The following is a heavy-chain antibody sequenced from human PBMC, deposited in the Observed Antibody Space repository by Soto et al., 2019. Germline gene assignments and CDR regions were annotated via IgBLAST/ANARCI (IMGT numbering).Heavy chain of an antibody. J-gene: IGHJ6*02. V-gene: IGHV1-69*13. Sequence: SVKVSCKASGGTFSSYAISWVRQAPGQGLEWMGGIIPIFGTANYAQKVQGRVTITADESTSTAYMELSSLRSEDTAVYYCATSYYYDSSGYYHYYYYGMDVWGQGTTVTVSS. CDR1: GGTFSSYA. CDR3: ATSYYYDSSGYYHYYYYGMDV. CDR2: IIPIFGTA. D-gene: IGHD3-22*01.